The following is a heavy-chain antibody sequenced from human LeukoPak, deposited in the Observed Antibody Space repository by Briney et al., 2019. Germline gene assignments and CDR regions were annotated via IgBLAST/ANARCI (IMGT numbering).Heavy chain of an antibody. CDR1: GFTFSRYA. V-gene: IGHV3-23*01. CDR3: AKDFSRFYYDSSGDY. J-gene: IGHJ4*02. Sequence: PGGSLRLSCAASGFTFSRYAMSWVRQAPGKGLEWVSAISGSGGSTYYADSVKGRFTICRDNSKNTLYLQMNSLRAEDTAVYYCAKDFSRFYYDSSGDYWGQGTLVTVSS. D-gene: IGHD3-22*01. CDR2: ISGSGGST.